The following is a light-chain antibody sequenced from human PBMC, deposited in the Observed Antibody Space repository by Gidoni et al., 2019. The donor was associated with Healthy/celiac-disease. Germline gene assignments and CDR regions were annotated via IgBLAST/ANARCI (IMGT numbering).Light chain of an antibody. CDR2: WAS. V-gene: IGKV4-1*01. J-gene: IGKJ5*01. Sequence: DIVMTQSPDSLAVSLGERATINCKSSQSVLYSSNNKNYLAWYQQKPGQPPKLLIYWASTRESGVPDRFSGSGSGTDFTLTISSLQAEDVAVYYCQQYYSTRSFXQXTRLEIK. CDR1: QSVLYSSNNKNY. CDR3: QQYYSTRS.